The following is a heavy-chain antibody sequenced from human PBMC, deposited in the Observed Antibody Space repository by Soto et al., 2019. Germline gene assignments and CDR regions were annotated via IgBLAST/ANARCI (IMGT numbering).Heavy chain of an antibody. Sequence: GESLKISCAASGFTFSSYAMSWVRQAPGKGLEWVSAISGSGGSTYYADSVKGRFTISRDNSKNTLYLQMNSLRAEDTAVYYCAKNQYFDWLLGYYGMDVWGQGTTVTVSS. CDR2: ISGSGGST. CDR3: AKNQYFDWLLGYYGMDV. CDR1: GFTFSSYA. D-gene: IGHD3-9*01. J-gene: IGHJ6*02. V-gene: IGHV3-23*01.